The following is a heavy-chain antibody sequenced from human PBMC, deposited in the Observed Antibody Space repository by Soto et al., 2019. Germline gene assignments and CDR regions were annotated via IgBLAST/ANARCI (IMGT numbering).Heavy chain of an antibody. CDR1: GFIFNKYT. CDR2: LSGNGGRT. CDR3: VKGPPGDDTMWSLFDH. Sequence: GGSLRLSCSASGFIFNKYTMHWVRQVPGKGLEYVSALSGNGGRTYYVDSVEGRFTISRDNSKNTLYLQMSSLRTEDTAVYYCVKGPPGDDTMWSLFDHWGQGTPVTVSS. V-gene: IGHV3-64D*06. D-gene: IGHD7-27*01. J-gene: IGHJ4*02.